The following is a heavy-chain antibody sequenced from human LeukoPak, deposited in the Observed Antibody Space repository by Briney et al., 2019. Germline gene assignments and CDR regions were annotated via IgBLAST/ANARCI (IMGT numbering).Heavy chain of an antibody. CDR3: AQGGSEIYYYYHGMDV. D-gene: IGHD3-10*01. V-gene: IGHV3-30*18. CDR1: GFTFSSYS. CDR2: ISYDGSDK. J-gene: IGHJ6*02. Sequence: PGGSLRLSYAASGFTFSSYSMNWVRQAPGKGLEWVAVISYDGSDKYYADSVKGRFTISRDNSKNTLYLQMNSLRVEDTAVFYCAQGGSEIYYYYHGMDVWGQGTTVTVSS.